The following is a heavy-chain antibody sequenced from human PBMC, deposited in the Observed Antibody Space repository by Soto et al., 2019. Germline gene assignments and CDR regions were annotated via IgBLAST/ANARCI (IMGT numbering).Heavy chain of an antibody. CDR3: ARGRVYDYIWGSYRDENTFDY. Sequence: SETLSLTCAVYGGSFSGYYWSWIRQPPGKGLEWIGEINHSGSTNYNPSLKSRVTISVDTSKNQFSLKLSSVTAADTAVYYCARGRVYDYIWGSYRDENTFDYWGQGTLVTVSS. CDR1: GGSFSGYY. V-gene: IGHV4-34*01. J-gene: IGHJ4*02. D-gene: IGHD3-16*02. CDR2: INHSGST.